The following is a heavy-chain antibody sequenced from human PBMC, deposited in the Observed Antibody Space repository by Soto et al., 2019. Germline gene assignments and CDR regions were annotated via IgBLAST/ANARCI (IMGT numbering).Heavy chain of an antibody. CDR3: ALPGGYYYDSSGYYFGFDP. V-gene: IGHV1-69*01. CDR1: GGTFSSYA. Sequence: QVQLVQSGAEVKKPGSSVNVSCKASGGTFSSYAISWVRQAPGQGLEWMGGIIPIFGTANYAQKFQGRVTITADESTSTAYMELSSLRSEDTAVYYCALPGGYYYDSSGYYFGFDPWGQGTLVTVSS. CDR2: IIPIFGTA. D-gene: IGHD3-22*01. J-gene: IGHJ5*02.